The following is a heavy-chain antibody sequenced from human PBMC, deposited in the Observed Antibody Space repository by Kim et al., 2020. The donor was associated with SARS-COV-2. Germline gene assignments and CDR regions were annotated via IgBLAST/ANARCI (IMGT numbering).Heavy chain of an antibody. Sequence: SETLSLTCTVSGGSISSGGYYWSWIRQHPGKGLEWIGYIYYSGSTYYNPSLKSRVTISVDTSKNQFSLKLSSVTAADTAVYYCARGGGWFGELLGLPFDYWGQGTLVTVSS. D-gene: IGHD3-10*01. CDR2: IYYSGST. V-gene: IGHV4-31*03. CDR3: ARGGGWFGELLGLPFDY. CDR1: GGSISSGGYY. J-gene: IGHJ4*02.